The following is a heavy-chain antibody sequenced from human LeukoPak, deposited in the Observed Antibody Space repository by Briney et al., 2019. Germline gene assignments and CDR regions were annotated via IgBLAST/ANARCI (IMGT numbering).Heavy chain of an antibody. CDR1: VYTFTSFY. Sequence: ASVKVSCKASVYTFTSFYILWVRPPAGQGLEWMGWMNPKRGHKIHAREFQDRVTMTRHTSLSTAYMELSRLRSDDTSVYFCARRPTNCIITHCNVDYWGQGTLVTVSS. D-gene: IGHD2/OR15-2a*01. CDR3: ARRPTNCIITHCNVDY. V-gene: IGHV1-2*02. J-gene: IGHJ4*02. CDR2: MNPKRGHK.